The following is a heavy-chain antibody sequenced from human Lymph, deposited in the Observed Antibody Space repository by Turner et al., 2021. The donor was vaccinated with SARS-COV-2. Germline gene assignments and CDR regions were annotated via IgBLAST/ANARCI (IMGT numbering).Heavy chain of an antibody. CDR2: ISHDGSNK. V-gene: IGHV3-30-3*01. J-gene: IGHJ2*01. Sequence: QVQLVESGGGVVQPGRSLRLSCAAPGFTFSTYAMEWVRQAPGKGLEWVALISHDGSNKYYADSVKGRFTISRDNSKNTLYLQMNSLRAEGTAVYYCARDLGGYFDLWGRGTLVTVSS. CDR3: ARDLGGYFDL. CDR1: GFTFSTYA. D-gene: IGHD3-16*01.